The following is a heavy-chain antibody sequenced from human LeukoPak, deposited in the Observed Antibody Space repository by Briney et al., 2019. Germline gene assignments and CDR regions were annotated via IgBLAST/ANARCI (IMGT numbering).Heavy chain of an antibody. Sequence: GGSPRLSCAASGFTFSSYSMNWVRQAPGKGLEWVSSISSSSSYIYYADSVKGRFTISRDNAKNSLYLQMNSLRAEDTAVYYCARDHGVTGTTYDYWGQGTLVTVSS. CDR3: ARDHGVTGTTYDY. J-gene: IGHJ4*02. D-gene: IGHD1-7*01. CDR1: GFTFSSYS. CDR2: ISSSSSYI. V-gene: IGHV3-21*01.